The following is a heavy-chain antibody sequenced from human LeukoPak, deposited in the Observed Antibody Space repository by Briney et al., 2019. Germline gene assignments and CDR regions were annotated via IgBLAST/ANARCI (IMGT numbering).Heavy chain of an antibody. D-gene: IGHD1-14*01. J-gene: IGHJ4*02. Sequence: GESLKISCKGSGYSFTNYWIGWVRQMPGKGLEWMGIIYPGDSETRYNPSFQGQVTISADRSISTAYLQWSSLKASDSAMYFCARHTRANPFDYWGQGTLVTVSS. CDR3: ARHTRANPFDY. CDR1: GYSFTNYW. V-gene: IGHV5-51*01. CDR2: IYPGDSET.